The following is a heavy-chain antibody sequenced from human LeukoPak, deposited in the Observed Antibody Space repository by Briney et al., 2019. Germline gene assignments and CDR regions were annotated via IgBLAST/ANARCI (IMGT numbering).Heavy chain of an antibody. CDR1: GFTVSSNY. CDR2: IYSGGST. Sequence: GGSLRLSCAASGFTVSSNYMSWVRQAPGKGLEWVSVIYSGGSTYYADSVKGRFTISRDNSKNTLYLQMNSLRAEDTAVYYCARSSLIAAGVYYYYYGMDVWGQGTTVTVSS. CDR3: ARSSLIAAGVYYYYYGMDV. D-gene: IGHD6-13*01. J-gene: IGHJ6*02. V-gene: IGHV3-53*01.